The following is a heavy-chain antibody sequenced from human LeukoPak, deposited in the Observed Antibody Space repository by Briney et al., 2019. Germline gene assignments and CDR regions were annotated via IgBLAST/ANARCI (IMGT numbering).Heavy chain of an antibody. Sequence: GGSLRLSCAASGFTFSSYWMNWVRQAPGKGLEWVSSISSSSSYIYYADSVKGRFTISRDNAKNSLYLQMNSLRAEDTAVYYCARDGYSSGWYGAFDIWGQGTMVTVSS. CDR2: ISSSSSYI. J-gene: IGHJ3*02. V-gene: IGHV3-21*01. CDR1: GFTFSSYW. CDR3: ARDGYSSGWYGAFDI. D-gene: IGHD6-19*01.